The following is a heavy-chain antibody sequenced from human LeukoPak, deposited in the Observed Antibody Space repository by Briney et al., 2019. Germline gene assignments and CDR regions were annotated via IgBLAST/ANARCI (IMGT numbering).Heavy chain of an antibody. CDR1: GYSFTSYW. CDR3: ARRNCGGDCSFDYYGMDV. J-gene: IGHJ6*02. CDR2: IYPGDSDT. Sequence: GESLKISCKGSGYSFTSYWIAWVRPMPGKGLEWMGIIYPGDSDTRYSPSFQGQVTISADKSISTAYLQWSSLKASDTAMYYCARRNCGGDCSFDYYGMDVWGQGTTVTVSS. D-gene: IGHD2-21*02. V-gene: IGHV5-51*01.